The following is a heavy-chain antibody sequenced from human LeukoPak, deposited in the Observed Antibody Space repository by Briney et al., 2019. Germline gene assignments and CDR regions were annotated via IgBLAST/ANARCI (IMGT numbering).Heavy chain of an antibody. J-gene: IGHJ6*02. D-gene: IGHD3-22*01. V-gene: IGHV1-46*01. CDR1: GYTFTSYY. CDR2: INPSGGTT. CDR3: ARVMDYYDSSGYYYTSYYGMDV. Sequence: GASVKVSCKASGYTFTSYYMHWVRQAPGQGLEWMGIINPSGGTTSYAQKFQGRVTMTRDTSTSTVYMELSSLRSEDTAVYYCARVMDYYDSSGYYYTSYYGMDVWGQGTTVTVSS.